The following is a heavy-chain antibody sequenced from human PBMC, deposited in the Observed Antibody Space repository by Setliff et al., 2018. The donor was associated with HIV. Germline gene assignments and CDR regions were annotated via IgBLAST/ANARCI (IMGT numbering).Heavy chain of an antibody. CDR2: INYDDNYE. J-gene: IGHJ3*02. CDR3: VKDGDYRNGDYDAFDI. Sequence: PGESLKISCAASGFTFSAHGMHWVRQAPGKGLEWVTFINYDDNYEYYADSVKGRFTISRDNSKSTVDPQMTSLTAEDTAVYYCVKDGDYRNGDYDAFDIWGQGTMVTVSS. CDR1: GFTFSAHG. V-gene: IGHV3-30*02. D-gene: IGHD4-17*01.